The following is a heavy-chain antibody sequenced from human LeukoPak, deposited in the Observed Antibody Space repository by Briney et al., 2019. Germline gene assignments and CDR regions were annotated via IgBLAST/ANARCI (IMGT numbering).Heavy chain of an antibody. D-gene: IGHD2-2*01. V-gene: IGHV4-4*02. Sequence: SETLSLTCAVSGGSISSSNWWSWVRQPPGNGLEWIGEIYHSGSTNYNPSLKSRVTISVDKSKNQFSLKLSSVTAADTAVYYCARDARLSVVVVPYYYYYMDVWGKGTTVTVSS. CDR2: IYHSGST. J-gene: IGHJ6*03. CDR3: ARDARLSVVVVPYYYYYMDV. CDR1: GGSISSSNW.